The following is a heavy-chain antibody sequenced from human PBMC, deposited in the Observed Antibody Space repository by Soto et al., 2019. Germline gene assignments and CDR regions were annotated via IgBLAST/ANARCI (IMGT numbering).Heavy chain of an antibody. CDR2: IIPIFGTA. J-gene: IGHJ5*02. CDR1: GGTFSSYA. V-gene: IGHV1-69*12. CDR3: ARNTLGYSSSWAPFDP. Sequence: QVQLVQSGAEVKKPGSSVKVSCKASGGTFSSYAISWVRQAPGQGLEWMGGIIPIFGTANYAQKFQGRVTITADESTSTAYMELSSLRAEDTAVYYCARNTLGYSSSWAPFDPWGQGTLVTVSS. D-gene: IGHD6-13*01.